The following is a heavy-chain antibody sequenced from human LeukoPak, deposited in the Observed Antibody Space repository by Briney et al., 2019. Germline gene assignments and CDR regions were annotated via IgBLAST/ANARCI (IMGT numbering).Heavy chain of an antibody. V-gene: IGHV1-18*01. Sequence: ASVKVSCKASGYTFTSYGISWVRQAPGQGLEWMGWISAYNGNTNYAQKLQGRVTMTTDTSTSTAYMELRSLRSDDTAVYYCARDYCSGGSCYSGFDYWGQGTLVTVSS. CDR3: ARDYCSGGSCYSGFDY. CDR2: ISAYNGNT. CDR1: GYTFTSYG. J-gene: IGHJ4*02. D-gene: IGHD2-15*01.